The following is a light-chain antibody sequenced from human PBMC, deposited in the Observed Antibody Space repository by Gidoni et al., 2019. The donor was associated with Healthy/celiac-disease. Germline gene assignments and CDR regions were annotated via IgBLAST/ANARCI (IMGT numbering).Light chain of an antibody. CDR3: NSRDSSGNHVV. CDR2: GKN. V-gene: IGLV3-19*01. CDR1: SLRSYY. Sequence: SSELTQDPAVSVALGQTVRITCQGDSLRSYYASWYKQKPVQDPVLVIYGKNNRPSGIPDRFSGSSSGNTASLTITWAQAEDEADYYCNSRDSSGNHVVFGGGTKLTVL. J-gene: IGLJ2*01.